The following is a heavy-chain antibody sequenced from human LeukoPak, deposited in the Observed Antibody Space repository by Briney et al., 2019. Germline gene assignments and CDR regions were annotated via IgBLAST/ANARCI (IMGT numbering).Heavy chain of an antibody. V-gene: IGHV1-46*01. CDR3: ARVRDGYNDAYDI. Sequence: ASVKVSCKTSGYSFTSYNLHWVRQAPGQRLEWMGIIKPSGGNANYAQKFQGRVTMTRDTSTSTVYMELSSLKSEDTAVYYCARVRDGYNDAYDIWGQGTMVTVSS. J-gene: IGHJ3*02. CDR2: IKPSGGNA. D-gene: IGHD5-24*01. CDR1: GYSFTSYN.